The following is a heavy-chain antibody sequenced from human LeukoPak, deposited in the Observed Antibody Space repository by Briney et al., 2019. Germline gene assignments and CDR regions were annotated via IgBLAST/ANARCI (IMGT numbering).Heavy chain of an antibody. CDR2: IYYSGST. Sequence: SETLSLTCTASGGSVSSGSYYWSWIRQPPGKGLEWIGYIYYSGSTNYNPSLKSRVTISVDMSKNQFSLKLSSVTAADTAVYYCASELGYNVYDSQGGFNYWGQGSLVTVSS. D-gene: IGHD5/OR15-5a*01. V-gene: IGHV4-61*01. J-gene: IGHJ4*02. CDR1: GGSVSSGSYY. CDR3: ASELGYNVYDSQGGFNY.